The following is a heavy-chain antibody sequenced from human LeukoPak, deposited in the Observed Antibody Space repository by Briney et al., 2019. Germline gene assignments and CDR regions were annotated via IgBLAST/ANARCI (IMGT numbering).Heavy chain of an antibody. J-gene: IGHJ4*02. CDR1: GFTFSIYA. V-gene: IGHV3-23*01. D-gene: IGHD4-23*01. CDR2: ITGSGGGT. CDR3: ARGRPHGNDY. Sequence: GGSLRLSCAASGFTFSIYAMTWVRQTPGKGLEWVSTITGSGGGTYYADSVKGRFAISRDNAENTLYLQMNGLRAEDTAVYYCARGRPHGNDYWGQGTLVTVSS.